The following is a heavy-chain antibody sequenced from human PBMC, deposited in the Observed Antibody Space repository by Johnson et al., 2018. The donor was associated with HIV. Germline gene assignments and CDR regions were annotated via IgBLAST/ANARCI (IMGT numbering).Heavy chain of an antibody. CDR3: ARVGSPAELLPWAFDI. Sequence: QVQLVESGGGVVQPGRSLRLSCAASGFTFSSYAMHWVRQAPGKGLEWVAIISYDGTNNYYADSVQGRFTISSDNSKNTLYPQMNSLRAEDTAVYYCARVGSPAELLPWAFDIWGQGTRVSV. CDR2: ISYDGTNN. CDR1: GFTFSSYA. D-gene: IGHD1-26*01. V-gene: IGHV3-30*04. J-gene: IGHJ3*02.